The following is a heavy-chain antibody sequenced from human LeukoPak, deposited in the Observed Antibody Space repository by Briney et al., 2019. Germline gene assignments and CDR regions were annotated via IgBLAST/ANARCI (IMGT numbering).Heavy chain of an antibody. V-gene: IGHV4-59*01. CDR2: IYYSGST. D-gene: IGHD6-19*01. CDR1: GGSISSYY. J-gene: IGHJ4*02. Sequence: SETLSLTCIVSGGSISSYYWSWIRQPPGKGLEWIGYIYYSGSTNYNPSLKSRVTISVGTSKNQLSLKLSSVTAADTAVYYCARGSGWYYYWGQGTLVTVSS. CDR3: ARGSGWYYY.